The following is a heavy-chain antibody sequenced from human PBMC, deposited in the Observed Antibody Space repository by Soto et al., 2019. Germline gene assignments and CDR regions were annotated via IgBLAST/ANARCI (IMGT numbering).Heavy chain of an antibody. CDR1: GGSFSGYY. CDR3: ARVIRPNVVRNYYYYYHMDV. CDR2: INHSGST. Sequence: QVQLQQWGAGLLKPSETLSLTCAVYGGSFSGYYWSWIRQPPGKGLEWIGEINHSGSTNYNPSLKSRVTISVDTSKNQFSLKLSSVTAADTAVYYCARVIRPNVVRNYYYYYHMDVWGKGTTVTVSS. J-gene: IGHJ6*03. V-gene: IGHV4-34*01.